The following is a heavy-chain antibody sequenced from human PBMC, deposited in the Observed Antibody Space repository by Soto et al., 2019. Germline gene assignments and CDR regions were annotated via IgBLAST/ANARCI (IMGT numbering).Heavy chain of an antibody. CDR2: IIPIFGTA. CDR1: GGTFSSYA. D-gene: IGHD3-3*01. V-gene: IGHV1-69*01. Sequence: VKVSCKASGGTFSSYAISWVRQAPGQGLEWMGGIIPIFGTANYAQKFQGRVTITADESTSTAYMELSSLRSEDTAVYYCARDLKEGSLDEIFGVVPHYYYGMDVWGQGTTVTVSS. J-gene: IGHJ6*02. CDR3: ARDLKEGSLDEIFGVVPHYYYGMDV.